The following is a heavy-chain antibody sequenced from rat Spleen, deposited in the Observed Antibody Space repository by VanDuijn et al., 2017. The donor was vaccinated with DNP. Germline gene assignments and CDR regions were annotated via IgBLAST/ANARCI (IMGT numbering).Heavy chain of an antibody. J-gene: IGHJ2*01. CDR2: MTNSGGRT. D-gene: IGHD3-8*01. CDR1: GFTFSNYY. Sequence: EVQLVESGGGLVQPGRSLKLSCAASGFTFSNYYMAWVRQAPTKGLEWIASMTNSGGRTFYRDSVKGRFSLSRDNAKSTLYLQVNSLRSEDTATYYCTSNPHIRTAAPFDYWGQGVMVTVSS. CDR3: TSNPHIRTAAPFDY. V-gene: IGHV5S23*01.